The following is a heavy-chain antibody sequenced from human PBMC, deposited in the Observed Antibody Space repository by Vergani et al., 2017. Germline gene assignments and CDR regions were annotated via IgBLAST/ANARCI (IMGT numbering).Heavy chain of an antibody. D-gene: IGHD6-19*01. CDR2: ISSSSSYI. CDR3: ARAKSQTRSRGIAVAIPAWYFDL. J-gene: IGHJ2*01. Sequence: EVQLVESGGGLVKPGGSLRLSCAASGFTFSSYSMNWVRQAPGKGLEWVSSISSSSSYIYYADSVKGRFTISRENAKNSLYLQMNSLRAEDTAVYYCARAKSQTRSRGIAVAIPAWYFDLWGRGTLVTVSS. CDR1: GFTFSSYS. V-gene: IGHV3-21*01.